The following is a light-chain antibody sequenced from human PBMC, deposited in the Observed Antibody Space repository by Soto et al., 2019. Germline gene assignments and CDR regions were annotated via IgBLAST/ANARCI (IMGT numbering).Light chain of an antibody. CDR1: QSVSSSY. J-gene: IGKJ2*01. Sequence: EIVLTQSPGTLSLSPGERATLSCRASQSVSSSYLAWYQQKPGQAPGLLIYGASSRATGIPDRFSGSGSGTDFTLTIGRLEPEDFAVYYCQQYGSSPTFGQGTKLEIK. V-gene: IGKV3-20*01. CDR3: QQYGSSPT. CDR2: GAS.